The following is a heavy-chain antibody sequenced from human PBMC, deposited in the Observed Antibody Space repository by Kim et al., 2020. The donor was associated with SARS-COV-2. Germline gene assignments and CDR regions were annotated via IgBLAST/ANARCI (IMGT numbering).Heavy chain of an antibody. CDR1: GGSISSSSYY. CDR2: IYYSGST. V-gene: IGHV4-39*07. Sequence: SETLSLTCTVSGGSISSSSYYWGWIRQPPGKGLEWIGSIYYSGSTDYNPSLKSRVTISVDTSKNQFSLKLSSVTAADTAVYYCARGSSGYRWGQGTLVTVSS. CDR3: ARGSSGYR. J-gene: IGHJ4*02. D-gene: IGHD3-22*01.